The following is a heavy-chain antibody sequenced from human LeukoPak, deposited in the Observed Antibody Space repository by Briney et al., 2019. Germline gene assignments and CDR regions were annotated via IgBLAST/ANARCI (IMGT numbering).Heavy chain of an antibody. Sequence: PSETLSLTCTVSSGSISSSSYYWGWIRQPPGKGLEWIGSSYYSGSTYYNPSLKSRVTISVDTSKNQFSLKLSSVTAAVTAVYFCARLVTINTVTTARYWYFDLWGRGTLVTVSS. V-gene: IGHV4-39*01. CDR1: SGSISSSSYY. J-gene: IGHJ2*01. D-gene: IGHD4-17*01. CDR2: SYYSGST. CDR3: ARLVTINTVTTARYWYFDL.